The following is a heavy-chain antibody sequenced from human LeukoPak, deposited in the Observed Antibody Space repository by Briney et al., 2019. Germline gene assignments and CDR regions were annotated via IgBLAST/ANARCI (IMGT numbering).Heavy chain of an antibody. D-gene: IGHD6-6*01. V-gene: IGHV5-51*01. CDR3: ARQGAARRDYYYYMDV. CDR2: IYPGDSDT. Sequence: GESLKISCKGSGYSFTSYWIGWVRQMPGKGLEWMGIIYPGDSDTRYSPSFQGQVTISADKSISTAYLQWSSLKASDTAMYYCARQGAARRDYYYYMDVWGKGTTVTVSS. J-gene: IGHJ6*03. CDR1: GYSFTSYW.